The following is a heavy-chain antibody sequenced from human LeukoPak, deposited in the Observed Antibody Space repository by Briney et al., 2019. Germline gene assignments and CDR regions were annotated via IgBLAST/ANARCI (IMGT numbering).Heavy chain of an antibody. V-gene: IGHV3-30*04. CDR1: GFTFSTYV. CDR2: ISYDGSNK. J-gene: IGHJ4*02. D-gene: IGHD4-17*01. CDR3: ARVATTVTSVLDY. Sequence: PGRSLRLSCAASGFTFSTYVMPWVRQAPGKGLEWVAVISYDGSNKYYADSVKGRFTISRDNSKNTLYLQMNSLRAEDTAVYYCARVATTVTSVLDYWGQGTLVTVSS.